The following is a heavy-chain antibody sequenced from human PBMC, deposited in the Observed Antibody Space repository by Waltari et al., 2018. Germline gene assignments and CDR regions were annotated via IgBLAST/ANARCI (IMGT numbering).Heavy chain of an antibody. CDR3: ARENGNYYDSSGYYYGMDV. Sequence: QVQLVQSGAEVKKPGSSVKVSCKASGGTFSSYAISWVRQAPGQGLEWMGGIIPIFGTANYAQKFQGRVTITTDESTSTAYMELSSLRSEDTAVYYCARENGNYYDSSGYYYGMDVWGQGTTVTVSS. CDR2: IIPIFGTA. V-gene: IGHV1-69*05. J-gene: IGHJ6*02. CDR1: GGTFSSYA. D-gene: IGHD3-22*01.